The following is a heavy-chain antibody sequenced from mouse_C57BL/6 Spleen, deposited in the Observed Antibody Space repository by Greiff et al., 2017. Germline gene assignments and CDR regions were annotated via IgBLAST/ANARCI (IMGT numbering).Heavy chain of an antibody. J-gene: IGHJ4*01. CDR3: ARNDYGSSYGAMDY. V-gene: IGHV1-55*01. CDR2: IYPGSGST. CDR1: GYTFTSYW. D-gene: IGHD1-1*01. Sequence: QVQLKQPGAELVKPGASVKMSCKASGYTFTSYWITWVKQRPGQGLEWIGDIYPGSGSTNYNEKFKSKATLTVDTSSSTAYMQLSSLTSEDSAVYYCARNDYGSSYGAMDYWGQGTSVTVSS.